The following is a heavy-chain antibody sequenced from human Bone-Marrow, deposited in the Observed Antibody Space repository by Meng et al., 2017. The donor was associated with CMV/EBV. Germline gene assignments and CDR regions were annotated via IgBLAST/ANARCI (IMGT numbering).Heavy chain of an antibody. CDR1: GFTFSSYE. CDR2: ISSSGSTI. Sequence: GESLKISCAASGFTFSSYEMNWVRQAPGKGLEWVSYISSSGSTIYYADSVKGRFTISRDNAKNSLYLQMNSLRAEDTAVYDCASISGWGDFDYWGQGTLVTVSS. CDR3: ASISGWGDFDY. J-gene: IGHJ4*02. D-gene: IGHD6-19*01. V-gene: IGHV3-48*03.